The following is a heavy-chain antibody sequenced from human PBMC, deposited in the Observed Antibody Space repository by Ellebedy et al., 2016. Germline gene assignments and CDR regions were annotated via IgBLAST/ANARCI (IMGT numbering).Heavy chain of an antibody. CDR3: ATANGRVEFEF. J-gene: IGHJ4*02. CDR1: GDSVSNGDSY. D-gene: IGHD4/OR15-4a*01. V-gene: IGHV4-61*08. CDR2: VYYSGST. Sequence: SETLSLTCTVSGDSVSNGDSYWIWIRQPPGKGLEWIGFVYYSGSTNYNPSLKSRVTISLDTSKNQFSLNLSSVTAADTAAYYCATANGRVEFEFWGQGILVTVSS.